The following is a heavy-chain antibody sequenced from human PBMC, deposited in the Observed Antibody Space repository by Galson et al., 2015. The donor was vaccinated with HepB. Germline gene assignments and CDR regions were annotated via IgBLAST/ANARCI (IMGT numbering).Heavy chain of an antibody. CDR1: GFTVRSNY. J-gene: IGHJ3*02. CDR3: ASGGCTGSTCHRGAFDI. CDR2: IYSGGST. D-gene: IGHD1-1*01. V-gene: IGHV3-53*04. Sequence: SLRLSCALSGFTVRSNYITWVRQAPGKGLEWVSLIYSGGSTYYAESVKGRFTVSRQNNKKTVYLQMNTLRPDDTARYYCASGGCTGSTCHRGAFDIWGQGTMVIVSS.